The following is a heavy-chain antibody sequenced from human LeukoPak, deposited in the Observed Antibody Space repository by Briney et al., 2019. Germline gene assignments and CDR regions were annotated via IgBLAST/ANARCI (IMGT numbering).Heavy chain of an antibody. Sequence: TSETLSLTCIVSGGSISSYYWSWIRQPPGRGLEWIGYIYYSGSTNYNPSLKSRVTISVDTSKNQFSLKLSSVTAADTAVYYCARGGYGSGNLDYWGQGTLVTVSS. J-gene: IGHJ4*02. D-gene: IGHD3-10*01. V-gene: IGHV4-59*01. CDR3: ARGGYGSGNLDY. CDR1: GGSISSYY. CDR2: IYYSGST.